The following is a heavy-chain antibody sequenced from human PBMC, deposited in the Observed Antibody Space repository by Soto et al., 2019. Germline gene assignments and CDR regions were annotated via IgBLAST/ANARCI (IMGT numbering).Heavy chain of an antibody. Sequence: EVQLVESGGGLVHPGGSLKLSCAASGFPFNGSAMHWVRQASGKGLEWVGRIRSKPNNYATAYAASLKGRFTISRDDSKNTAYLQMNSLKTEDTAVYYCAGDFYYNIDVWGQGTTVTVSS. CDR1: GFPFNGSA. CDR3: AGDFYYNIDV. CDR2: IRSKPNNYAT. J-gene: IGHJ6*02. V-gene: IGHV3-73*02.